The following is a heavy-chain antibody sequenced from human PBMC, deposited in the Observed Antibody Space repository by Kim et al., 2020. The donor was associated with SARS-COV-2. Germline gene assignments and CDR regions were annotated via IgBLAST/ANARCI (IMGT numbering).Heavy chain of an antibody. V-gene: IGHV4-34*01. Sequence: SETLSLTCAVYGGSFSGYYWSWIRQPPGKGLEWIGEINHSGSTNYNPSLKSRVTISVDTSKNQFSLKLSSVTAADTAVYYCARGGYSGYDSGTRSLRGPYGYWGQGTLVTVSS. CDR3: ARGGYSGYDSGTRSLRGPYGY. CDR2: INHSGST. D-gene: IGHD5-12*01. J-gene: IGHJ4*02. CDR1: GGSFSGYY.